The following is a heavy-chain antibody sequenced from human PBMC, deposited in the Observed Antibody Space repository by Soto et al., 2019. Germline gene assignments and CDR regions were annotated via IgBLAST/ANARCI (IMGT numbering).Heavy chain of an antibody. CDR3: AKDPYAHYYYYGMDV. CDR1: GFTFSSYA. CDR2: IWDSGSSK. J-gene: IGHJ6*02. Sequence: PGGSLRLSCAASGFTFSSYAMSWVRQAPGKGLEWVSAIWDSGSSKYYADSVKGRFTISRDNSKNTLYLQMNSLRAEDTAVYYCAKDPYAHYYYYGMDVWGQGTTVTVSS. V-gene: IGHV3-23*01. D-gene: IGHD2-8*01.